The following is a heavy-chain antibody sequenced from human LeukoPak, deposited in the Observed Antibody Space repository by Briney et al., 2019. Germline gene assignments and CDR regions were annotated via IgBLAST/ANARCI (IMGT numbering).Heavy chain of an antibody. CDR3: ARAESIAARPDSDYYYYYGMDV. Sequence: SETLSLTCTVSGGSISSYYWSWIRQPPGKGLEWIGYIYYSGSTNYNPSLKSRVTISVDTSKNQSSLKLSSVTAADTAVYYCARAESIAARPDSDYYYYYGMDVWGQGTTVTVSS. CDR2: IYYSGST. J-gene: IGHJ6*02. CDR1: GGSISSYY. V-gene: IGHV4-59*01. D-gene: IGHD6-6*01.